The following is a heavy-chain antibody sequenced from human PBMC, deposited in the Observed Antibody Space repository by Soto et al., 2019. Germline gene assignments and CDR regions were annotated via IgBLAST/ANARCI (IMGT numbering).Heavy chain of an antibody. CDR1: GITLSDYG. V-gene: IGHV3-30*18. D-gene: IGHD3-10*01. CDR3: AKVRRGTNLFYYNF. Sequence: GRSMRLSCAASGITLSDYGMHWVRQAPGKGLEWVAGVWKDGSNRYYVDSVKGRITISTYNAKNTLYLQMNRRRVEDTAVYLCAKVRRGTNLFYYNFWGQGTLVTVSS. CDR2: VWKDGSNR. J-gene: IGHJ4*02.